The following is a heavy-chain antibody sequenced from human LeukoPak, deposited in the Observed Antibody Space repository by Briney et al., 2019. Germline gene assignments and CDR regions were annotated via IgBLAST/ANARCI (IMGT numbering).Heavy chain of an antibody. D-gene: IGHD6-25*01. CDR2: ISSSGSTI. V-gene: IGHV3-48*03. J-gene: IGHJ6*02. CDR1: GFTFSSYE. CDR3: ARDPSSDSYYYYYYGMDV. Sequence: PGGSLRLSCAASGFTFSSYEMNWVSQAPGKGLEWVSYISSSGSTIYYADSVKGRFTISRDNAKNSLYLQMNSLRAEDTAVYYCARDPSSDSYYYYYYGMDVWGQGTTVTVSS.